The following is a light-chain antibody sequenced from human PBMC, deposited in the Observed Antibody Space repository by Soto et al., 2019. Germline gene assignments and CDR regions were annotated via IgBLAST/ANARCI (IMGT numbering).Light chain of an antibody. Sequence: DIVMTESPDSLAVSLGERATINGKSSQRVLYSSNNKHYLAWYQQKPGQPPKLLIYWASTRESGVPDRFSGSGPGTDFTLTISSLQAEDGAVYYCQQFYRPWTFGQGTKVEIK. CDR2: WAS. CDR1: QRVLYSSNNKHY. V-gene: IGKV4-1*01. J-gene: IGKJ1*01. CDR3: QQFYRPWT.